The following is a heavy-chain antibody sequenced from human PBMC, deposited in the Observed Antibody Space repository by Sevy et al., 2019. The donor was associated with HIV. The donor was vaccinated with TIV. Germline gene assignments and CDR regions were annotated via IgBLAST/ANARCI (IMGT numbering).Heavy chain of an antibody. CDR1: GFRFNYHN. CDR3: AREGNRERQTIPLDS. D-gene: IGHD6-25*01. V-gene: IGHV3-48*02. CDR2: ISNSGSTT. Sequence: GGSLRLSCAASGFRFNYHNMNWVRQAPGKGVEWISYISNSGSTTYLADSVRGRFTISRDNAKNSLFLEMDNLTDEDTAVYYCAREGNRERQTIPLDSWGRGIQVTVSS. J-gene: IGHJ4*02.